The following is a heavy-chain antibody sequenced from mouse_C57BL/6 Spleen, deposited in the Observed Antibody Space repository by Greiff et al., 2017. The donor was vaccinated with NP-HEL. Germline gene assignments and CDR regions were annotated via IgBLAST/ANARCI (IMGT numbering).Heavy chain of an antibody. CDR1: GYTFTDYY. D-gene: IGHD1-1*01. CDR2: INPNNGGT. V-gene: IGHV1-26*01. Sequence: EVQLQQSGPELVKPGASVKISCKASGYTFTDYYMNWVKQSHGKSLEWIGDINPNNGGTSYNQKFKGKATLTVDKSSSTAYMELRSLTSEDSAVYYCSTVVATGYYYAMDYWGQGTSVTVSS. J-gene: IGHJ4*01. CDR3: STVVATGYYYAMDY.